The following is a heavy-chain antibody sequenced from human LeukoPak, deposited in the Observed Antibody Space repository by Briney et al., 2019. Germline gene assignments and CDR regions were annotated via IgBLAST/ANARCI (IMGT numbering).Heavy chain of an antibody. J-gene: IGHJ4*02. CDR1: GFTFSGSA. CDR3: TRTTVTTYYY. V-gene: IGHV3-73*01. CDR2: IRSKANSYAT. Sequence: AGGSLRLSCAASGFTFSGSAMHWVRQASGKGLEWVGRIRSKANSYATAYAASVKGRFTISRDDSKNTAYLQMNSLKTEDTAVYYCTRTTVTTYYYWGQGTLVTVSS. D-gene: IGHD4-17*01.